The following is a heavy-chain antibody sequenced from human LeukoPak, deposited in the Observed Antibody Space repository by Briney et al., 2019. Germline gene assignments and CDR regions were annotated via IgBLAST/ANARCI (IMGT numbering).Heavy chain of an antibody. J-gene: IGHJ4*02. Sequence: GGSLRLSCAASGFTVSNYAMSWVRQAPGKGLEWVSSISDGGGSPYYADSVKGRFTISRDNSKNTLYLQMNSLRAEDTAVYYCAKGRGSGYYNYFEYWGQGTLVTVSS. CDR2: ISDGGGSP. CDR1: GFTVSNYA. CDR3: AKGRGSGYYNYFEY. D-gene: IGHD3-22*01. V-gene: IGHV3-23*01.